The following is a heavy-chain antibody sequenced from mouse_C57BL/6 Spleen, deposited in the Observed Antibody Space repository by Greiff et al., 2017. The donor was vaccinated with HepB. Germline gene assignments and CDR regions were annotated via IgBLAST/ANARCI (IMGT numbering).Heavy chain of an antibody. Sequence: QVQLQQPGAELVKPGASVKLSCKASGYTFTSYWMQWVKQRPGQGLEWIGEIDPSDSYTNYNQKFKGKATLTVDTSSSTAYMQLSSLTSEDSAVYYCAREVVADYYAMDYWGQGTSVTVSS. CDR3: AREVVADYYAMDY. D-gene: IGHD1-1*01. CDR1: GYTFTSYW. J-gene: IGHJ4*01. CDR2: IDPSDSYT. V-gene: IGHV1-50*01.